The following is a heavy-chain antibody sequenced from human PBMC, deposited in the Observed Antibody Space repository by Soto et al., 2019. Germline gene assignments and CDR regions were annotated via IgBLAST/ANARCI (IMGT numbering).Heavy chain of an antibody. D-gene: IGHD3-3*01. CDR1: GGSLGPSNL. V-gene: IGHV4-4*01. CDR3: ARIKLRFLGWTHWNFDY. Sequence: QVQLRETGPGLFKPSGTLALICSDSGGSLGPSNLWSGVHQSPGKDLQWIGDIYETGRTKYNPSLQSRLTLAVDESKTQFSLKLASVAAADTAVYCCARIKLRFLGWTHWNFDYWGPGDLGIVSS. CDR2: IYETGRT. J-gene: IGHJ4*02.